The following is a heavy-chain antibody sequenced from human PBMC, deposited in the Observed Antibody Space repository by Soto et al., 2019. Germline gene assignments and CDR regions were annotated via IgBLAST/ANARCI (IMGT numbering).Heavy chain of an antibody. CDR3: ARNDGRGSGSFDY. J-gene: IGHJ4*02. V-gene: IGHV1-3*01. D-gene: IGHD3-10*01. CDR1: GYTFTNYG. Sequence: ASVKVSCKASGYTFTNYGLHWVRQAPGQRLEWMGWINGGNGNTKSSQTFQGRVTITRDTSASTVYMEVSSLRSEDTAVYFCARNDGRGSGSFDYWGQGTLVTVSS. CDR2: INGGNGNT.